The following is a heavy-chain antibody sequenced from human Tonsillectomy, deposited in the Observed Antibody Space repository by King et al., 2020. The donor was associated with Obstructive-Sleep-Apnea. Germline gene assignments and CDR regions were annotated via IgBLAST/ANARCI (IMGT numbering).Heavy chain of an antibody. D-gene: IGHD2-21*02. CDR1: GFTFSNAW. CDR2: IKSKINGGTT. Sequence: VQLVESGGGLVKPGGSLRLSCAASGFTFSNAWMSWVRQAPGKGLEWVGRIKSKINGGTTDYAAPVKGRFTILRDDSKNTLYLQMNSLKTEDKAVYYCITGPYCGGDCYNYFDCWGQGTLVTVSS. V-gene: IGHV3-15*01. CDR3: ITGPYCGGDCYNYFDC. J-gene: IGHJ4*02.